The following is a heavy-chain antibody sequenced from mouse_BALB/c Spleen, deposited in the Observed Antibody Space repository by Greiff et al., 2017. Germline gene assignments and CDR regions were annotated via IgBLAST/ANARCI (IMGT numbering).Heavy chain of an antibody. V-gene: IGHV1-5*01. Sequence: EVKLVESGTVLARPGASVKMSCKASGYTFTSYWMHWVKQRPGQGLEWIGAIYPGNSDTSSNQKFKGKAKLTAVTSTSTAYMELSSLTNEDSAVYYCTRSQTGTYYYAMDDWGQGTSVTVSS. J-gene: IGHJ4*01. CDR3: TRSQTGTYYYAMDD. CDR1: GYTFTSYW. D-gene: IGHD4-1*01. CDR2: IYPGNSDT.